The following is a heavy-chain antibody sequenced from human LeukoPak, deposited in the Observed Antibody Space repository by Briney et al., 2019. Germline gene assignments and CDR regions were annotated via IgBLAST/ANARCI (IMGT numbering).Heavy chain of an antibody. CDR1: GGSMSSYY. CDR3: ARSGVTALSWVDP. J-gene: IGHJ5*01. Sequence: SETLSLTCTVSGGSMSSYYWSWIRQPPGKGLEWIGYISYSGSTNYNPSHKSRITISVDTSKNQFSLKLSSVTAADTAVYYCARSGVTALSWVDPWGQGTLVTVST. D-gene: IGHD2-21*02. CDR2: ISYSGST. V-gene: IGHV4-59*08.